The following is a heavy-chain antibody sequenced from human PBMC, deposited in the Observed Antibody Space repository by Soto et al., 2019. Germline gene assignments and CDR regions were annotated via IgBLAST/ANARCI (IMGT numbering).Heavy chain of an antibody. J-gene: IGHJ5*02. CDR3: ARGASYCTNGVCYPNWFDP. CDR1: GGSISSGDYY. Sequence: SETLSLTCTVSGGSISSGDYYWSWIRQPPGKGLEWIGYIYYNGSTYYNPSLKSRVTISVDTSKNQFSLKLSSVTAADTAVYYCARGASYCTNGVCYPNWFDPWGQGTLVTVSS. CDR2: IYYNGST. D-gene: IGHD2-8*01. V-gene: IGHV4-30-4*01.